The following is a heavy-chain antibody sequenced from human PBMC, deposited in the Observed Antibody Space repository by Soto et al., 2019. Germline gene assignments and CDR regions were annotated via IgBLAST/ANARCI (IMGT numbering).Heavy chain of an antibody. D-gene: IGHD3-9*01. V-gene: IGHV1-69*06. J-gene: IGHJ6*02. CDR2: IIPIFGTA. Sequence: SVKVYCNASGYTFTRYGISWVRQDPGQGLEWMGGIIPIFGTANYAQKFQGRVTITADKSTSTAYMELSSLRSEDTAVYYCARMDYDILTGSNYYYGMDVWGQGTKVTVSS. CDR1: GYTFTRYG. CDR3: ARMDYDILTGSNYYYGMDV.